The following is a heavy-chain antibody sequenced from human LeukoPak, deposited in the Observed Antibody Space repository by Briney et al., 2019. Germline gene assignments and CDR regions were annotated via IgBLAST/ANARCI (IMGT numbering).Heavy chain of an antibody. V-gene: IGHV1-69*13. CDR3: ARVRGGYSYGSSYYFDY. D-gene: IGHD5-18*01. J-gene: IGHJ4*02. CDR1: GGTLSSYG. Sequence: ASVNVSCKASGGTLSSYGSGCVRQAPGQGLEWMGGIISIFGTANCAQKFQGRVTITADESTSTAYMELSSLRSEDTAVYYCARVRGGYSYGSSYYFDYWGQGTLVTVSS. CDR2: IISIFGTA.